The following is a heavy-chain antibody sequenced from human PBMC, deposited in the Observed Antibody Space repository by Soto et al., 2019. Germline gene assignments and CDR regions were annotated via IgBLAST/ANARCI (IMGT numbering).Heavy chain of an antibody. V-gene: IGHV3-48*01. CDR1: GFTFGTYS. D-gene: IGHD6-13*01. J-gene: IGHJ3*02. CDR2: ISSGSSPI. CDR3: ARELYSSSWNDAFDI. Sequence: GGSLRLSCAASGFTFGTYSMNWVRQAPGKGLEWVSYISSGSSPIYYADSVKGRFTISRDNAKNSLYLQMNSLRAEDTAVYYCARELYSSSWNDAFDIWGQGTMVTVS.